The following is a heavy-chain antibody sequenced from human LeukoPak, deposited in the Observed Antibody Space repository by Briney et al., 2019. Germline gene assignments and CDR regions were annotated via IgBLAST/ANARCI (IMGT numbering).Heavy chain of an antibody. Sequence: GGSLRLSCAASGFAFSSSAMHWVRQSPDKGLEWLAIVSFDGSNKYYADSVEGRFTISRDNSKNTLYLQISSLRVDDTAIYYCARDTSSVPHSINWANNRFDPWGQGTLVTVSS. D-gene: IGHD6-13*01. V-gene: IGHV3-30*19. CDR3: ARDTSSVPHSINWANNRFDP. CDR2: VSFDGSNK. J-gene: IGHJ5*02. CDR1: GFAFSSSA.